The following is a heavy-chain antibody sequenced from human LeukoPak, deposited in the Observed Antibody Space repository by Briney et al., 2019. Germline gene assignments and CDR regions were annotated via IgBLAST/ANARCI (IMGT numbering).Heavy chain of an antibody. D-gene: IGHD1-26*01. CDR2: ISGSGGST. J-gene: IGHJ6*02. CDR1: GFTFSSYA. Sequence: GGSLRLSCAASGFTFSSYAMSWVRQAPGKGLEWVSTISGSGGSTYYADSVKGRFTISRDNSKNTLYLQMNSLRAEDTAVYYCARVGATEFYYYYGMDVWGQGTTVTVSS. V-gene: IGHV3-23*01. CDR3: ARVGATEFYYYYGMDV.